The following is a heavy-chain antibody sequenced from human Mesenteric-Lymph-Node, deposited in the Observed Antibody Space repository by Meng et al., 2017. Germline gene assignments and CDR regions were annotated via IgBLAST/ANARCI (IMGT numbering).Heavy chain of an antibody. D-gene: IGHD2-21*02. V-gene: IGHV2-70*20. J-gene: IGHJ4*02. CDR3: ARLSTYCGGDCYSEIDY. Sequence: SGPTLVKPTQTLTLTCTFSGFSLSTSGMCVSWVRQPPGKALEWLALIDWDDDKYYSTSLKTRLTISKDTSKSQVVLTMTNMDPVDTATYYCARLSTYCGGDCYSEIDYWGQGTLVTVSS. CDR2: IDWDDDK. CDR1: GFSLSTSGMC.